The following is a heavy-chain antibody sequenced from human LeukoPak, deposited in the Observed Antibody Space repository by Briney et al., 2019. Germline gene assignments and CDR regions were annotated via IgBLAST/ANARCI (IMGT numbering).Heavy chain of an antibody. CDR1: GGSFSGYY. J-gene: IGHJ6*02. D-gene: IGHD2-2*01. CDR3: ARDLGRYCSSTSCRPYGMDV. CDR2: IYYSGST. V-gene: IGHV4-34*01. Sequence: SETLSLTCAVYGGSFSGYYWGWIRQPPGKGLEWIGSIYYSGSTYYNPSLKSRVTISVDTSKNQFSLKLSSVTAADTAVYYCARDLGRYCSSTSCRPYGMDVWGQGTTVTVSS.